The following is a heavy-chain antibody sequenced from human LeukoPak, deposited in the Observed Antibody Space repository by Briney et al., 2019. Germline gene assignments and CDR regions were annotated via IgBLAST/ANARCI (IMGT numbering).Heavy chain of an antibody. CDR1: GFTFSNYN. Sequence: GGSLRLSCAASGFTFSNYNMNWVRQAPGKGLEWVSSFLSSSSYIYYADSVKGRFTISRDNAKNSLYLQMNSLRAEDTAVYYCARGQVWYQLLYDYFDYWGQGTLVTVSS. CDR2: FLSSSSYI. J-gene: IGHJ4*02. D-gene: IGHD2-2*02. V-gene: IGHV3-21*01. CDR3: ARGQVWYQLLYDYFDY.